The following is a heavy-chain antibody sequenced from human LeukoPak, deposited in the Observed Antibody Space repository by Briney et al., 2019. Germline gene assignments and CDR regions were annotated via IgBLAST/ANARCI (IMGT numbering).Heavy chain of an antibody. Sequence: PSETLSLTCTVSGGSISSSSYYWGWIRQPPGKGPEWIGSIYYSGSTYYNPSLKSRVTISVDTSKNQFSLKLSSVTAADTAVYYCARHGIVGATKAPFDYWGQGTLVTVSS. V-gene: IGHV4-39*01. CDR2: IYYSGST. J-gene: IGHJ4*02. CDR3: ARHGIVGATKAPFDY. CDR1: GGSISSSSYY. D-gene: IGHD1-26*01.